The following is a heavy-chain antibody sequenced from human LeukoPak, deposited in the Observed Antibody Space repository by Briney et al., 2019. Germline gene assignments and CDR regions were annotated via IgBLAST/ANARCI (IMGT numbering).Heavy chain of an antibody. CDR3: ARSLTLDY. V-gene: IGHV4-59*01. J-gene: IGHJ4*02. D-gene: IGHD3-16*02. CDR2: IYYSGST. Sequence: VKPSETLSLTCTVSGGSISSYFWSWIRQPPGKGLEWIGYIYYSGSTNYNPSLKSRVIISVDTSKNQFSLKLSSVTAADTAVYYCARSLTLDYWGQGTLVTVSS. CDR1: GGSISSYF.